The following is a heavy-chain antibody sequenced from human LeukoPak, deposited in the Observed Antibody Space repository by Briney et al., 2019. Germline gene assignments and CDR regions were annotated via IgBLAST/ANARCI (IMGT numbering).Heavy chain of an antibody. D-gene: IGHD3-10*01. CDR1: GYTFTSYD. V-gene: IGHV1-8*01. J-gene: IGHJ4*02. CDR2: MNPNSGNT. CDR3: ARVHYYGSGSYYNFDY. Sequence: ASVKVSCKASGYTFTSYDINWVRQATGQGLEWMGWMNPNSGNTGYAQKFQGRVTITRNTSISTAYMELSSLRSEDTAVYYCARVHYYGSGSYYNFDYWGQGTLVTVSS.